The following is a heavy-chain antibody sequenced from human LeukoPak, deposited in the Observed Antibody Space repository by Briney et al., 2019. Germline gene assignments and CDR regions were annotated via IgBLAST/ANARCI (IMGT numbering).Heavy chain of an antibody. Sequence: ASVKVSCKASGYTFTSYAMNWVRQAPGQGLEWMGWINTNTGNPTYAQGFTGRFVFSLDTPVSTAYLQISSLKAEDTAVYYCAKNGRGMIEDYWGQGTLVTVSS. CDR1: GYTFTSYA. J-gene: IGHJ4*02. CDR2: INTNTGNP. CDR3: AKNGRGMIEDY. D-gene: IGHD3-16*01. V-gene: IGHV7-4-1*02.